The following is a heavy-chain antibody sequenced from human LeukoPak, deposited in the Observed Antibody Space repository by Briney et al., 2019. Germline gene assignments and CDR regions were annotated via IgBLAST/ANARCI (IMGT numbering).Heavy chain of an antibody. CDR3: ARDAFDI. J-gene: IGHJ3*02. CDR2: IKQDGSEK. V-gene: IGHV3-7*01. Sequence: PGGSLRLSCAASGFTFSNYWMSWVRQAPGKGLEWVANIKQDGSEKCYVDSVKGRFTISRDNAKNSLYLQMNSLRAEDTAVYYCARDAFDIWGQGTMVTVSS. CDR1: GFTFSNYW.